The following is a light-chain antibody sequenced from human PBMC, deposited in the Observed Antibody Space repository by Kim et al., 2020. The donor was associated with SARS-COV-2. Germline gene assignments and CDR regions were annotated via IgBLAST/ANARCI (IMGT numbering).Light chain of an antibody. J-gene: IGLJ1*01. CDR2: DVT. V-gene: IGLV2-11*01. Sequence: GQSFTISCTGTSSDVGGYNYVSWYQQHPGKAPKFMIYDVTKRPSGVPDRFSGSKSGNTASLTISGLQAEDEADYYCCSYAGSYTYVFGTGTKVTVL. CDR3: CSYAGSYTYV. CDR1: SSDVGGYNY.